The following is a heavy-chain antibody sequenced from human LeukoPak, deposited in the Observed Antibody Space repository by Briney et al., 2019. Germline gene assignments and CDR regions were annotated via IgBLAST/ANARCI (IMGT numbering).Heavy chain of an antibody. CDR1: GGSISSHY. CDR2: IYYSGST. J-gene: IGHJ5*02. Sequence: SETLSLTCTVSGGSISSHYWSWIRQPPGKGLEWIGYIYYSGSTNYNPSLKSRVTISVDTSKNQFSLKLSSVTAADTAVYYCARARDPDDYGDYVWFDPWGQGTLVTVSS. V-gene: IGHV4-59*11. CDR3: ARARDPDDYGDYVWFDP. D-gene: IGHD4-17*01.